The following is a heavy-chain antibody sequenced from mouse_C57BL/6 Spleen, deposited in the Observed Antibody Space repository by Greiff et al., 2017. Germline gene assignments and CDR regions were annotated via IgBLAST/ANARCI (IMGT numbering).Heavy chain of an antibody. J-gene: IGHJ4*01. V-gene: IGHV1-55*01. CDR2: IYPGSGST. CDR3: ARRDYYGVYAMDY. D-gene: IGHD1-1*01. CDR1: GYTFTSYW. Sequence: VQLQQPGAELVKPGASVKMSCKASGYTFTSYWITWVKQRPGQGLEWIGDIYPGSGSTNYNEKFKSKATLTVDTSSSTAYMQLSSLTSEDSAVYYCARRDYYGVYAMDYWGQGTSVTVSS.